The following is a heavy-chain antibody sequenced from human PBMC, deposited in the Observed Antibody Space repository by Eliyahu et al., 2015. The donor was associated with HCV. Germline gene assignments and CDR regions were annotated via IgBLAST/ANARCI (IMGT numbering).Heavy chain of an antibody. J-gene: IGHJ2*01. CDR2: IYHSGST. CDR1: GFSISSGYY. D-gene: IGHD4-11*01. Sequence: QVQLQESGPGLVKPSETLSLTCAVSGFSISSGYYWGWIRQPPGKGLEWIGTIYHSGSTYYNPSLKSRVTISVDTSKNQFSLKLSSVTAADTAVYYCAGVTEIRGWYFDLWGRGTLVTVSS. CDR3: AGVTEIRGWYFDL. V-gene: IGHV4-38-2*01.